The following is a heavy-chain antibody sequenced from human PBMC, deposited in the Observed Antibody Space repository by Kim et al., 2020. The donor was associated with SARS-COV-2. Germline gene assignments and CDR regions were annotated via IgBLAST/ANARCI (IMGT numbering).Heavy chain of an antibody. Sequence: GGSLRLSCAASGFTFSSYGMEWVRQAPGKGLEWVAVISYDGSNKKYAASVKGRFTISRDNSKNTVYLEMSSLRPEDTAMYYCAKVFTIYYESGSSFDMWGQGTMVTVSS. CDR3: AKVFTIYYESGSSFDM. J-gene: IGHJ3*02. CDR1: GFTFSSYG. D-gene: IGHD3-22*01. CDR2: ISYDGSNK. V-gene: IGHV3-30*18.